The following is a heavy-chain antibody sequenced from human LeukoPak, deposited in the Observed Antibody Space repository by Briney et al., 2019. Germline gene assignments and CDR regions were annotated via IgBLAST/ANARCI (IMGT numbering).Heavy chain of an antibody. V-gene: IGHV1-2*02. CDR3: ARHGRFYDAFDI. Sequence: GASVNVSCTASGYTFTAYYMHWVRQAPGQGLEWMGWINPNSGGTNYAQKFQGRVTMTRDTSISTTYLDLSRLRSDDTAVYYCARHGRFYDAFDIWGQGTMVTVSS. J-gene: IGHJ3*02. CDR2: INPNSGGT. CDR1: GYTFTAYY. D-gene: IGHD3-3*01.